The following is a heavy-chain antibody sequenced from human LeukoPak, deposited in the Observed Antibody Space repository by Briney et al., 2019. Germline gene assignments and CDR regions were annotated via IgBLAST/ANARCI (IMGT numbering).Heavy chain of an antibody. CDR2: IIPILGIA. J-gene: IGHJ5*02. CDR1: GGTFSSYT. CDR3: PRDGYETCYYGSGSYSNWFDP. Sequence: SVKVSCKASGGTFSSYTISWVRQGPGQGLEWMGRIIPILGIANYAQKFQGRVTITADKSTSTAYMELSSLRSEDTAVYYCPRDGYETCYYGSGSYSNWFDPWGQGTLVTVSS. V-gene: IGHV1-69*04. D-gene: IGHD3-10*01.